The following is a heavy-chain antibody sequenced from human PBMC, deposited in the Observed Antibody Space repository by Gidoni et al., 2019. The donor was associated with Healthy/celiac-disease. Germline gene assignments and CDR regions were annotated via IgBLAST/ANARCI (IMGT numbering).Heavy chain of an antibody. V-gene: IGHV3-33*01. D-gene: IGHD4-17*01. Sequence: QGQLVESGGGVAQPGRSLRLSVAASGFTFSSYGMHWVRQATGKGLEWVAVIWYDGSNKYYADSVKGRFTISRDNSKNTLYPQMNSLRAEDTAVYYCARSTTVTILFDYWGQGTLVTVSS. CDR2: IWYDGSNK. J-gene: IGHJ4*02. CDR3: ARSTTVTILFDY. CDR1: GFTFSSYG.